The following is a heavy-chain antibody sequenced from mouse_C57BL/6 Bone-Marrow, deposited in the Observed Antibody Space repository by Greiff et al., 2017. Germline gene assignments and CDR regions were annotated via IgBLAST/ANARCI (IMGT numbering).Heavy chain of an antibody. CDR3: ARLDYCGSSAFAF. J-gene: IGHJ3*01. Sequence: VQLQQPGAELARPGASVKLSCKASGYTFTSYGIRWVKQRTGQGLEWIGEIYPRSGNTYYNEKFKGKATLTADKSSSTAYMELRSLTSEDSAVYFCARLDYCGSSAFAFWGRGNLVTVSA. CDR2: IYPRSGNT. D-gene: IGHD1-1*01. V-gene: IGHV1-81*01. CDR1: GYTFTSYG.